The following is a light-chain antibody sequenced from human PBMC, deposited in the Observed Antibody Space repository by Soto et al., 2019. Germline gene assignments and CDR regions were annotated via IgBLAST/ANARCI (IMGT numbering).Light chain of an antibody. CDR3: QQYDNLPSWT. J-gene: IGKJ4*01. CDR2: DAS. V-gene: IGKV1-33*01. Sequence: DIQMTQSPSSLSASVGDRVTITCQASKDISNYLNWYQQKPGKAPKLLIYDASNLETGVPSRFSGSGSGTDFTFTISSLQPEDIATYYCQQYDNLPSWTFGGGTKVEIK. CDR1: KDISNY.